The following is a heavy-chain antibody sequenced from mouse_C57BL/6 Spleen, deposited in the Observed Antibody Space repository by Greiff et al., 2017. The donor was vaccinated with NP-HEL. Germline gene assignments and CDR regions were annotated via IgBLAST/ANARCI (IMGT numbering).Heavy chain of an antibody. CDR1: GYAFSSSW. Sequence: VQLVESGPELVKPGASVKISCKASGYAFSSSWMNWVKQRPGKGLEWIGRIYPGDGDTNYNGKFKGKATLTADKSSSTAYMQLSSLTSEDSAVYFCARILYEDFAYWGQGTLVTVSA. CDR3: ARILYEDFAY. D-gene: IGHD2-14*01. CDR2: IYPGDGDT. J-gene: IGHJ3*01. V-gene: IGHV1-82*01.